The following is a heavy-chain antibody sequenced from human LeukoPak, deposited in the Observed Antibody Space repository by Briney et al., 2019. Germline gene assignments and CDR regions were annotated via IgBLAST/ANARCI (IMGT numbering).Heavy chain of an antibody. V-gene: IGHV4-59*01. Sequence: SETLSLTCAVSGDSITTYYWSWIRQSPGKGLEWVGDIYSSATTKYNPSLKTRVTISLDRTKNHVSLTLASVTAADTAMFYCARRRIGKATVLFDPWGQGTLVTVSS. CDR3: ARRRIGKATVLFDP. D-gene: IGHD5-24*01. J-gene: IGHJ5*02. CDR1: GDSITTYY. CDR2: IYSSATT.